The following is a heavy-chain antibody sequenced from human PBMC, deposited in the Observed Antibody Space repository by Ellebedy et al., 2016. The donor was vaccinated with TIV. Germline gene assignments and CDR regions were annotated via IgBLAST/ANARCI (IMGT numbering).Heavy chain of an antibody. J-gene: IGHJ4*02. CDR1: GFTFSSNW. D-gene: IGHD3-10*01. CDR2: IKQDGSEK. CDR3: ARGRSFN. V-gene: IGHV3-7*03. Sequence: GESLKISCAASGFTFSSNWMSWVRQTPGKGLEWVAYIKQDGSEKYYVDSVKGRFTISRDNAKNSLYLQMNNLRAEDTAVYYCARGRSFNWGQGTLVTVSS.